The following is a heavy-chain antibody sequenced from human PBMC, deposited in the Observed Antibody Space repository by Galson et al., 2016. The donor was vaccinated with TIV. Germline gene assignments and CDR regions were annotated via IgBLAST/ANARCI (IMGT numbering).Heavy chain of an antibody. CDR2: VHFSGST. CDR1: GGSISNNY. Sequence: SETLSLTCTVSGGSISNNYWAWIRQPPGKGLEWLGHVHFSGSTNYNPSLKSRVTISVDTSKNQIPLRLNSVTAADTAVYYCARRFSERLTAGYHEVFDIWGPGTMVTVSS. J-gene: IGHJ3*02. D-gene: IGHD2-8*02. CDR3: ARRFSERLTAGYHEVFDI. V-gene: IGHV4-59*08.